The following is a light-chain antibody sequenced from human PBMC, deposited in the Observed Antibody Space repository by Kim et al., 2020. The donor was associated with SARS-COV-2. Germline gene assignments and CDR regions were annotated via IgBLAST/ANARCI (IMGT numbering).Light chain of an antibody. V-gene: IGKV1-33*01. CDR1: QDISYR. Sequence: SAFAGDRVTITCQASQDISYRLNWYQQKPGKAPKVVIADASNLQSGAPSRFSGSGSGTEFTFSINNLQPEDIATYYCMQYDDLPYTFGPGTKLEI. CDR3: MQYDDLPYT. J-gene: IGKJ2*01. CDR2: DAS.